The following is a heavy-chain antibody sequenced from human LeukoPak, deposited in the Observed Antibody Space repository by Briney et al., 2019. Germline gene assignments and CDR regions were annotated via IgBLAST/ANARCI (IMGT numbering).Heavy chain of an antibody. D-gene: IGHD6-13*01. CDR2: IKSKTDGGTP. V-gene: IGHV3-15*01. J-gene: IGHJ4*02. CDR1: GFTFSNAW. CDR3: TGVSRSSWYDY. Sequence: GGSLRLSCAASGFTFSNAWMSWVRQAPGKGLKSVGRIKSKTDGGTPDYAAPVKGRFTISRDDSKNTLYLQMNSLKTEDTAVYYCTGVSRSSWYDYWGQGTLVTVSS.